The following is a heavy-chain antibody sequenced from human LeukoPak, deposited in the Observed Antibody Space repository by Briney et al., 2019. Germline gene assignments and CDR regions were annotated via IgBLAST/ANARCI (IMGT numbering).Heavy chain of an antibody. D-gene: IGHD3-16*01. Sequence: GGSLRLSCAASGFSFNSDRMDWVRQAPGKGLEWVANIKHDESEKNYLDSVKGRFTISRDNAQNSLYLQMNGLRVEDTAVYYCTRRLDGWGQGTLVTVSS. CDR1: GFSFNSDR. CDR3: TRRLDG. CDR2: IKHDESEK. V-gene: IGHV3-7*01. J-gene: IGHJ4*02.